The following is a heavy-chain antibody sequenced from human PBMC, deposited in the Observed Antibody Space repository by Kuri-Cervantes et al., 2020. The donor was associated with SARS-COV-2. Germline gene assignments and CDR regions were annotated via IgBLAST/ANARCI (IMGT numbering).Heavy chain of an antibody. CDR2: IIPIFGTA. CDR3: ARATGPPGYFDY. CDR1: GYTLTELS. J-gene: IGHJ4*02. V-gene: IGHV1-69*05. Sequence: SVKVSCKVSGYTLTELSMHWVRQAPGKGLEWMGGIIPIFGTANYAQKFQGRVTITTDESTSTAYMELSSLRSEDTAVYYCARATGPPGYFDYWGQGTLVTVS.